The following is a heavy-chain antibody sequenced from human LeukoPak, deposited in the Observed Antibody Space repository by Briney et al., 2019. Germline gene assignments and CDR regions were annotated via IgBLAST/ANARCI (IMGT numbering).Heavy chain of an antibody. CDR3: AILLSDTAMVTQGGAFDI. CDR1: GFTFSSYA. CDR2: ISGSGVST. Sequence: PGGSLRLSCAASGFTFSSYAMSWVRQAPGKGLEWVSAISGSGVSTYYADSVKGRFTVSRDNSKNTLYLQTNSLGAEDTAVYYCAILLSDTAMVTQGGAFDIWGQGTMVTVSP. V-gene: IGHV3-23*01. D-gene: IGHD5-18*01. J-gene: IGHJ3*02.